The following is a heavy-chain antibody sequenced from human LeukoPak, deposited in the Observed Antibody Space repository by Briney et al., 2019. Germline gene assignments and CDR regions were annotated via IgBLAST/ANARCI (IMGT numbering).Heavy chain of an antibody. Sequence: GGSLRLSCAAAGFIFTAYGTHWVRQAPGKGLEWVAVISHDLTYQAYADSVKGRFTISRDDSKNTLYVQMNSLRTEDTAFYYCARDVNNYFDYWGLGTLVTVSS. V-gene: IGHV3-30*03. CDR3: ARDVNNYFDY. CDR2: ISHDLTYQ. CDR1: GFIFTAYG. J-gene: IGHJ4*02.